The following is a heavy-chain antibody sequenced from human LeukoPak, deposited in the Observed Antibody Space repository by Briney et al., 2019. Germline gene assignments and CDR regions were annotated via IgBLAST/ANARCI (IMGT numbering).Heavy chain of an antibody. CDR2: IKPDGRER. Sequence: PGGSLRLSCAASGFTFSSYWMNWVRQAPGKGLEWVANIKPDGRERYSVDSVKGRFTISRDNAKNSLHLQMNSLRVEDTAVYYCARGLRWHDYWGQGTLVTVSS. CDR1: GFTFSSYW. CDR3: ARGLRWHDY. V-gene: IGHV3-7*01. J-gene: IGHJ4*02. D-gene: IGHD5-24*01.